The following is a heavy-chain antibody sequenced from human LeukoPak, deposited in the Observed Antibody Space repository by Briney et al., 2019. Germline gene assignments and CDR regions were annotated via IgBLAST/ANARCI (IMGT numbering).Heavy chain of an antibody. CDR2: INSDGSST. J-gene: IGHJ3*02. D-gene: IGHD3-10*01. CDR1: GSTFSGYW. Sequence: GGSLRLSCAASGSTFSGYWMHWVRQAPGKGLVWVSRINSDGSSTSYADSVKGRFTISRDNAKNTLYLQMNSLRAEDTAVYYCARDGSGARGNAFDIWGQGTMVTVSS. V-gene: IGHV3-74*01. CDR3: ARDGSGARGNAFDI.